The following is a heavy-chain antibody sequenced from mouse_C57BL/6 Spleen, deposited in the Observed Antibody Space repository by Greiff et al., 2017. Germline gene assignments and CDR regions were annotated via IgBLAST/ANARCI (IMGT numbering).Heavy chain of an antibody. CDR3: ARRLIYFDY. CDR2: ISDGGSYT. CDR1: GFTFSSYT. Sequence: EVKVVESGGGLVKPGGSLKLSCAASGFTFSSYTMSWVRQTPEKRLEWVATISDGGSYTYYPDNVKGRFTISRDNAKNNLYLQMSHLKSEDTAMYDCARRLIYFDYWGQGTTLTVSS. J-gene: IGHJ2*01. V-gene: IGHV5-4*03.